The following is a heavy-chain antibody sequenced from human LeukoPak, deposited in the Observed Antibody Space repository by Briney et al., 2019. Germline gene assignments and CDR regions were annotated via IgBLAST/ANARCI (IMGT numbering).Heavy chain of an antibody. CDR1: GYSFTSYW. Sequence: GESLKISCKGSGYSFTSYWIGWVRQMPGKGLEWMGIIYPGDSDTRYSPSFQGQVTIPADKSLNTAYLQWRSLRASDTAIYYCARHDSSSFDYWGQGTLVTVSS. CDR3: ARHDSSSFDY. J-gene: IGHJ4*02. D-gene: IGHD3-22*01. V-gene: IGHV5-51*01. CDR2: IYPGDSDT.